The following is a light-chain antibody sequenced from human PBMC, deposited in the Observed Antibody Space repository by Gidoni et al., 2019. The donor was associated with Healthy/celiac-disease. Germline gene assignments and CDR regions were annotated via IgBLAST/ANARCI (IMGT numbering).Light chain of an antibody. J-gene: IGLJ2*01. CDR1: SSDVGGYNY. Sequence: QSALPHPLSVSGSLGQSVTISCTGTSSDVGGYNYVSWYQQHPGKAPKLMIYDVSKRPSGVPDRCSGSKSGNTASLTISGLQAEDEADYYCCSYAGSYPVVFGGGTKLTVL. CDR2: DVS. V-gene: IGLV2-11*01. CDR3: CSYAGSYPVV.